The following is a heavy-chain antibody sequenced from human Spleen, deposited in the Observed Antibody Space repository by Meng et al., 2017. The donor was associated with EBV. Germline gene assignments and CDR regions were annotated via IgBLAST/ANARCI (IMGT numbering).Heavy chain of an antibody. CDR3: ARKLYTDSFFDS. CDR2: IYHSGST. CDR1: GGSISSSNW. J-gene: IGHJ4*02. D-gene: IGHD2-2*02. Sequence: QGQLQEAGPGLVKPSGTLSLTCAVAGGSISSSNWWTWVRQPPGKGLEWIGEIYHSGSTNYNPSLQSRVTVPLDKSKNHFSLKLNSVTAADTAVYYCARKLYTDSFFDSWGQGTLVTVSS. V-gene: IGHV4-4*02.